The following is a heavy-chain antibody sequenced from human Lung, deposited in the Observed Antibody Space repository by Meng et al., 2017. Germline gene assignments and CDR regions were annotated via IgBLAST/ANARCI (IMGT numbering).Heavy chain of an antibody. V-gene: IGHV1-2*06. CDR3: ARDEDISAAGKLFGDY. J-gene: IGHJ4*02. Sequence: LWQCVAWVKKAGAQLKVSCKPSGYNFPDYWLHWVRRAPGQGLEWMGRIDPKSGDTHYAQRFQGRVTMTGDTSISTAYMELSGLRSDDTAMYYCARDEDISAAGKLFGDYWGQGTLVTVSS. D-gene: IGHD6-13*01. CDR1: GYNFPDYW. CDR2: IDPKSGDT.